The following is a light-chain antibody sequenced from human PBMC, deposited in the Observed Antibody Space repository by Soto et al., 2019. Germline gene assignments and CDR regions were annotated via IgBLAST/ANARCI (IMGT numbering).Light chain of an antibody. CDR1: SSDVGSYNL. CDR2: EGS. J-gene: IGLJ2*01. CDR3: CSYAGSSLP. V-gene: IGLV2-23*01. Sequence: QSVLTQPASVSGSPGQSITISCTGTSSDVGSYNLVSWYQQHPGQAPKLMIYEGSKRPSGVSNRFSGSKSGNTASLTISGLQAEDEADYCCCSYAGSSLPFGGGTKLTVL.